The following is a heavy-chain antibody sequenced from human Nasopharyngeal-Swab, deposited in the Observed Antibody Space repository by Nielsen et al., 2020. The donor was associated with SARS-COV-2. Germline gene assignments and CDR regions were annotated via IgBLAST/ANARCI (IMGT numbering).Heavy chain of an antibody. J-gene: IGHJ6*02. Sequence: VRQMPGKGLAWMGIIYPRDSDTRYSPSFQDQVTISADKSISTAYLQWSSLKASDTAMYYCVRPEGVATSFKYYFQYGMDVWGQGTMVTVSS. V-gene: IGHV5-51*01. CDR2: IYPRDSDT. CDR3: VRPEGVATSFKYYFQYGMDV. D-gene: IGHD5-12*01.